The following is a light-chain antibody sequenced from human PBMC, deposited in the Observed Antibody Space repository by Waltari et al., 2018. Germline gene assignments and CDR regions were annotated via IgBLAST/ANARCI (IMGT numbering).Light chain of an antibody. V-gene: IGLV3-21*02. J-gene: IGLJ2*01. Sequence: SYLLTQPTSVSVDQGQTATVSCGGNNIGRRNVHWDQQRSGQAPVLVLYDYNERPSGIPERFSGSNSGNTAPLTIRRAEVGDEADYYCQVWDSDSDHRNIIFGGGTKLTVL. CDR2: DYN. CDR1: NIGRRN. CDR3: QVWDSDSDHRNII.